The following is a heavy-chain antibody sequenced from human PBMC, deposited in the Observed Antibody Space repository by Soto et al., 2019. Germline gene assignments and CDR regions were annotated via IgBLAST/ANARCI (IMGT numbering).Heavy chain of an antibody. J-gene: IGHJ3*02. CDR3: ARTIRGRGTTTGRLDAFDI. CDR1: GYTFTSYD. V-gene: IGHV1-8*01. Sequence: ASVKVSCKASGYTFTSYDINWVRQATGQGLEWMGWMNPNSGNTGYAQKFQGRVTMTRNTSISTAYMELSSLRSEDTAVYYCARTIRGRGTTTGRLDAFDIWGQGTMVTV. CDR2: MNPNSGNT. D-gene: IGHD3-10*01.